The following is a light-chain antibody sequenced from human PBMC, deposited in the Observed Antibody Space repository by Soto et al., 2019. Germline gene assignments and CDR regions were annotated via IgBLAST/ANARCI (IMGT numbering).Light chain of an antibody. CDR2: DVS. CDR3: SSYTSSSTYV. J-gene: IGLJ1*01. V-gene: IGLV2-14*01. Sequence: QSALTQPASVSGSPGQSITISCTGTSSDVGGYNYVSWYQQHPGKAPKLMIYDVSNRPSGVSDRFSVSKSGNTVSLTISGLQAEDEADYYCSSYTSSSTYVVGTGTKVTGL. CDR1: SSDVGGYNY.